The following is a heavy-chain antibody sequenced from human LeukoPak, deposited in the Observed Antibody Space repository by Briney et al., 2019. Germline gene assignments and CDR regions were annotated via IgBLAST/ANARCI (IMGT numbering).Heavy chain of an antibody. CDR3: ARYDDAFDS. D-gene: IGHD3-16*01. J-gene: IGHJ3*02. CDR2: TYYRGST. CDR1: GGSVNSDY. Sequence: PSETLSLTCTVSGGSVNSDYWNWIRQPPGKGPEWIGYTYYRGSTNYNPSLRGRVTISVDTSKNQFSLKLNLVTAADTAVYYCARYDDAFDSWGQGTMVTVSS. V-gene: IGHV4-59*02.